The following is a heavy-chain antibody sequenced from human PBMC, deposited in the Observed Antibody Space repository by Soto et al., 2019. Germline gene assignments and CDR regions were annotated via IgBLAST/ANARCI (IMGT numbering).Heavy chain of an antibody. CDR1: GFTFSSYA. Sequence: EVQLLESGGGLVQPGGSLRLSCAASGFTFSSYAMSWVRQAPGKGLEWVSAISGSGGSTYYADSVKGRFTISRDNYKNTLYLQMSSLRAEDTAVYYCARRSSGWYFDYWGQGTLVTVSS. J-gene: IGHJ4*02. D-gene: IGHD6-19*01. CDR2: ISGSGGST. V-gene: IGHV3-23*01. CDR3: ARRSSGWYFDY.